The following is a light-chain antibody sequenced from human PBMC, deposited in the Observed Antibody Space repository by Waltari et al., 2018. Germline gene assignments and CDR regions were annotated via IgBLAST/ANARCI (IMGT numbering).Light chain of an antibody. CDR2: DAS. Sequence: EIVLTQSPATLSLSPGERATLSCRASQSVNSYLAWYQQKPGQAPRLLIHDASNRATGIPARFSGSGSGTDFTLTISSLEPEDFAVYYCQQRFNWPPITFGQGTRLEIK. CDR3: QQRFNWPPIT. CDR1: QSVNSY. V-gene: IGKV3-11*01. J-gene: IGKJ5*01.